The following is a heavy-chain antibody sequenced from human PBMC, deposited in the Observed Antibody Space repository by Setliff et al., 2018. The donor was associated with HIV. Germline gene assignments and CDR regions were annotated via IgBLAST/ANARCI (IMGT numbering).Heavy chain of an antibody. J-gene: IGHJ6*03. CDR1: GASISSHY. D-gene: IGHD6-6*01. Sequence: KTSETLSLTCTVSGASISSHYWSWIRQPPGKGLEWIGYIFYSGNTNYNPSLKSRVTISVDTSKNQFSLKLTSVTAADTAVYYCARGRSSSPPDYYLDVWGKGTTVTVSS. CDR2: IFYSGNT. V-gene: IGHV4-59*11. CDR3: ARGRSSSPPDYYLDV.